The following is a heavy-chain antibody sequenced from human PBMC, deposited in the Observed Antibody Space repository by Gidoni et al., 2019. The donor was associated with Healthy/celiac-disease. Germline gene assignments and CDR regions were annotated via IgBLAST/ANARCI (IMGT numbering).Heavy chain of an antibody. D-gene: IGHD1-26*01. V-gene: IGHV1-18*01. CDR1: GYTFTSYG. J-gene: IGHJ5*02. CDR2: IRAYNGNT. CDR3: ARGGSFIVGATYWFDP. Sequence: QVQLVQSGAEVKKPGASVKVSCKASGYTFTSYGISWVRQDPGQGLEGMGWIRAYNGNTNYAQELQGRVTMTTDTSTSTAYRELRSLRSDDTAVYYCARGGSFIVGATYWFDPWGQGTLVTVSS.